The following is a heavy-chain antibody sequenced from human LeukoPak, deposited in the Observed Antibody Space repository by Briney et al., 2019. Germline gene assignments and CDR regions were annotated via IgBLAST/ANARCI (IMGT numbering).Heavy chain of an antibody. V-gene: IGHV4-59*01. CDR3: ARSTTVAFDY. CDR1: GGGDSITDYY. J-gene: IGHJ4*02. CDR2: VYHIGST. D-gene: IGHD4-11*01. Sequence: SETLSLTCTMSGGGDSITDYYWSWIRQPPGKGLEWLGYVYHIGSTDYSPSLKSRLIISLDTSKSQFSLRLSSVTAADTAVYYCARSTTVAFDYWGQGTLVTVSS.